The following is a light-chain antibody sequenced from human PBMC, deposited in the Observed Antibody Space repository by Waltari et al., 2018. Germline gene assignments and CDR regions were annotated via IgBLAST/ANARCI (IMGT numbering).Light chain of an antibody. CDR1: QSVRIY. CDR2: HAS. Sequence: EIVLTQSPGTVPLSPGDRATLSCRASQSVRIYLAWYQQKPGQAPRLLIYHASTRATGIPDRFSASGSGTDFSLTISRLEPEDFAMYYCQQYVESPATFGQGTKVEIK. J-gene: IGKJ1*01. V-gene: IGKV3-20*01. CDR3: QQYVESPAT.